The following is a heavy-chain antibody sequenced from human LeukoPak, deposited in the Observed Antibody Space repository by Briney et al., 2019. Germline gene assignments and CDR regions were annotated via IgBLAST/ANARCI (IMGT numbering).Heavy chain of an antibody. CDR2: MNPNSGNT. V-gene: IGHV1-8*03. J-gene: IGHJ4*02. CDR3: AVLPGGVGATTAFYFDY. CDR1: GYTLTELS. Sequence: ASVKVSCKVSGYTLTELSMHWVRQATGQGLEWMGWMNPNSGNTGYAQKFQGRVTITRNTSISTAYMELSSLRSEDTAVYYCAVLPGGVGATTAFYFDYWGQGTLVTVSS. D-gene: IGHD1-26*01.